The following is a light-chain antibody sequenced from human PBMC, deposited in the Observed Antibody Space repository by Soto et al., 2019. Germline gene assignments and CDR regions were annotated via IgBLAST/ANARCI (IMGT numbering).Light chain of an antibody. CDR3: QQYDNWPWT. V-gene: IGKV3-15*01. CDR2: GAS. Sequence: EIVMTQPPATLSVSPGPRSTLSCRATQQSISDSLAWYQQKPGQAPRLLIHGASTRATGFPARFSGSGSGTDFTLTISSLQSQDSAVYYCQQYDNWPWTFGQGTKVDIK. CDR1: QQSISDS. J-gene: IGKJ1*01.